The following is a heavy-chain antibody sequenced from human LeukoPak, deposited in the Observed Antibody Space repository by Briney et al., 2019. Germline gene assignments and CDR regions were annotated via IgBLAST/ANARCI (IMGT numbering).Heavy chain of an antibody. Sequence: PSETLSLTCTVSGGSISRYYWSWIRQPPGKGLEWIGYIYYSGSTHYNPSLKSRVTISVDTSKNQFSLKLSSVTAADTAVYYCARVGYSSSWSHGTWGQGTLVTVSS. D-gene: IGHD6-13*01. CDR2: IYYSGST. CDR3: ARVGYSSSWSHGT. J-gene: IGHJ4*02. V-gene: IGHV4-59*12. CDR1: GGSISRYY.